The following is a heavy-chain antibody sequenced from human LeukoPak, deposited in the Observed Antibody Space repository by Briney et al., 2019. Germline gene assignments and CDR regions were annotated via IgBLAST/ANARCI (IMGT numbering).Heavy chain of an antibody. CDR1: GGTFSSYA. J-gene: IGHJ6*02. Sequence: ASVKVSCKASGGTFSSYAISWVRQATGQGLEWMGWMNPNSGNTGYAQKFQGRVTMTRNTPISTAYMELSSLRSEDTAVYYCARGTSSWYYYYYGMDVWGQGTTVTVSS. CDR2: MNPNSGNT. D-gene: IGHD6-13*01. CDR3: ARGTSSWYYYYYGMDV. V-gene: IGHV1-8*02.